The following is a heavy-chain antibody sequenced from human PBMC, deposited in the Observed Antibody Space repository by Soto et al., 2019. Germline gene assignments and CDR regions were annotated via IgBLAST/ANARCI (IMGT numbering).Heavy chain of an antibody. D-gene: IGHD3-22*01. Sequence: VQLLESGGGLVQPGGSLRLSCAASGFTFSSYGMHWVRQAPGKGLEWVAVISYDGSNKYYADSVKGRFTISRDNSKNTLYLQMNSLRAEDTAVYYCAKPTYDSSGYYYDYWGQGTLVTVSS. CDR3: AKPTYDSSGYYYDY. CDR2: ISYDGSNK. J-gene: IGHJ4*02. CDR1: GFTFSSYG. V-gene: IGHV3-30*18.